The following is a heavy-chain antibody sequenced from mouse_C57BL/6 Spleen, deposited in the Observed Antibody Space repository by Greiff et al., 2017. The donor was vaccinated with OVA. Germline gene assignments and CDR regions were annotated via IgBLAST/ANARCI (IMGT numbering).Heavy chain of an antibody. D-gene: IGHD4-1*01. Sequence: QVHVKQSGAELVKPGASVKVSCKASGYTFTSYWMHWVKQRPGQGLEWIGRIHPSDSDTNYNQKFKGKATLTVDKSSSTAYMQLSSLTSEDSAVYYCARQGNWDDAMDYWGQGTSVTVSS. CDR2: IHPSDSDT. CDR1: GYTFTSYW. CDR3: ARQGNWDDAMDY. V-gene: IGHV1-74*01. J-gene: IGHJ4*01.